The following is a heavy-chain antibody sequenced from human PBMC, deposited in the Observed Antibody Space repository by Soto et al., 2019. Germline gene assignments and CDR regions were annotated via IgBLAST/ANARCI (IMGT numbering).Heavy chain of an antibody. CDR2: IIPIFGST. CDR3: ARDGDLRSDFWSGPLGGGWFDP. CDR1: GGTFSNSA. V-gene: IGHV1-69*12. Sequence: QVQLVQSGAEVRKPGSSVKVSRKASGGTFSNSAITWVRQAPGQGLEWVGGIIPIFGSTNYAQKFQGRVTITADESTSTAYMELSSLTSEDTAVYYCARDGDLRSDFWSGPLGGGWFDPWGQGTLVTVSS. D-gene: IGHD3-3*01. J-gene: IGHJ5*02.